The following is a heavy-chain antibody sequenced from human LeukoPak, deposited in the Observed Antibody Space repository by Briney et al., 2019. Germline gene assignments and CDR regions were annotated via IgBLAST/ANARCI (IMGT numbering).Heavy chain of an antibody. V-gene: IGHV4-4*02. D-gene: IGHD6-19*01. Sequence: PSGTLSLTCAVSGGSISSSNWWSWVRQPPGKGLEWIGEIYHSGSTNYNPSLKSRVTISVDKSKNQFSLKLSSVTAADTAVHYCARDSYSSGRHGGNYWGQGTLVTVSS. CDR2: IYHSGST. CDR3: ARDSYSSGRHGGNY. J-gene: IGHJ4*02. CDR1: GGSISSSNW.